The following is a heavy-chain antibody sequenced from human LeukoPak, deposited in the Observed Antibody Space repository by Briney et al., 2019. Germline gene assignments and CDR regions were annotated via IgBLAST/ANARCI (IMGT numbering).Heavy chain of an antibody. D-gene: IGHD5-24*01. Sequence: AGGSLRLSCEAPGFTFSGNWMSWVRQAPGKGLEWVASINPDGSQKLYVDSVKGRFTISRDNTKSSLYLQMNSLGAEDTAMYYCAKLLGTATTYDSWGQGARVTVSS. CDR1: GFTFSGNW. J-gene: IGHJ4*02. V-gene: IGHV3-7*01. CDR3: AKLLGTATTYDS. CDR2: INPDGSQK.